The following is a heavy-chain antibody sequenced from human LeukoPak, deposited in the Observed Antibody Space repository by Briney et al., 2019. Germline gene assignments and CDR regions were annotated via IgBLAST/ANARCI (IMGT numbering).Heavy chain of an antibody. D-gene: IGHD6-13*01. J-gene: IGHJ4*02. CDR3: ARWRTSNWSEFDY. Sequence: PGGSLRLSCAASGFTFSSHWVAWLRQAPEKGLERVANIKQDGSEIYYVDSVKGRFTISRDNAKNSLYLQMNSLRAEDTAVYFCARWRTSNWSEFDYWGQGTLVTVSS. CDR1: GFTFSSHW. CDR2: IKQDGSEI. V-gene: IGHV3-7*05.